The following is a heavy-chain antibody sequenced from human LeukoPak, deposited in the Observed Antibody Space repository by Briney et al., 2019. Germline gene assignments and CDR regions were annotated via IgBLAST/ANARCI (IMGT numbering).Heavy chain of an antibody. Sequence: SETLSLTRAVSGYSISSGYYWGWIRQPPGKGLEWIGSIYHSGSTYYNPSLKSRVTISVDTSKNQFSLKLSSVTAADTAVYYCASRIAVAGADAFDIWGQGTMVTVSS. CDR3: ASRIAVAGADAFDI. CDR1: GYSISSGYY. J-gene: IGHJ3*02. V-gene: IGHV4-38-2*01. CDR2: IYHSGST. D-gene: IGHD6-19*01.